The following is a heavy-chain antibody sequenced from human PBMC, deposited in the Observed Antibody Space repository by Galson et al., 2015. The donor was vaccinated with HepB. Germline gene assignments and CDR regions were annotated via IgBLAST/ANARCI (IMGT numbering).Heavy chain of an antibody. CDR3: ARGGGRIEDYDSSGYSLVAEYFQH. CDR1: GYTFTSYG. V-gene: IGHV1-18*01. CDR2: ISAYNGNT. Sequence: SVKVSCKASGYTFTSYGISWVRQAPGQGLEWMGWISAYNGNTNYAQKLQGRVTMTTDTSTSTAYMELRSLRSDDTAVYYCARGGGRIEDYDSSGYSLVAEYFQHWGQGTLVTVSS. D-gene: IGHD3-22*01. J-gene: IGHJ1*01.